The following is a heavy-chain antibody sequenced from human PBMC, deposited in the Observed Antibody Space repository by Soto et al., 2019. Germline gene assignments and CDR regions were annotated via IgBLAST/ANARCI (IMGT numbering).Heavy chain of an antibody. D-gene: IGHD3-22*01. CDR3: ARDVDYDSSGYRSSGFDY. CDR1: GYTFTSYS. CDR2: IKPSGGST. J-gene: IGHJ4*02. Sequence: GASVKVSCKASGYTFTSYSIHWVRQAPGQGLEWMGIIKPSGGSTSYAQKLQGRVTMTRDTSTSTVYMELSNLRFEDTAVYYCARDVDYDSSGYRSSGFDYWGQGTLVTVSS. V-gene: IGHV1-46*01.